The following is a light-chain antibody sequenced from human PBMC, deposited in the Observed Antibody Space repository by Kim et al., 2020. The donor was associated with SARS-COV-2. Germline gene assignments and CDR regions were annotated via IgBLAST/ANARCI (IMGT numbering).Light chain of an antibody. CDR3: NSRDSSGNLYV. V-gene: IGLV3-19*01. J-gene: IGLJ1*01. Sequence: LGQTVRITCQRDSLRSYYASWYQQKPGQAPVLVIYGKNNRPSGIPDRFSGSSSGNTASLTITGAQAEDEADYYCNSRDSSGNLYVFGTGTKVTVL. CDR1: SLRSYY. CDR2: GKN.